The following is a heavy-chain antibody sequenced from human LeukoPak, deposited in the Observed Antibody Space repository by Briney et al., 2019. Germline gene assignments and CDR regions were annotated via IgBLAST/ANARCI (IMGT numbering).Heavy chain of an antibody. CDR3: AKATSSSSELDY. V-gene: IGHV3-23*01. CDR1: GFTFSSYA. J-gene: IGHJ4*02. CDR2: ISGSGGST. D-gene: IGHD6-6*01. Sequence: GGSLRLSCAASGFTFSSYAMSWIRQAPGKGLEWVSAISGSGGSTYYADSVKGRFTISRDNSKNTLYLQMNSLRAEDTAVYYCAKATSSSSELDYWGQGTLVTVSS.